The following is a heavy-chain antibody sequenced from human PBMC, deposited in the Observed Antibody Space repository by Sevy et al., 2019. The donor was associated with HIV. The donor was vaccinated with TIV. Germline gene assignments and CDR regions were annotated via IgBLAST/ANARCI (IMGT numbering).Heavy chain of an antibody. CDR1: GYTFTDYF. J-gene: IGHJ4*02. V-gene: IGHV1-2*02. CDR2: INPHSGGT. D-gene: IGHD2-2*02. Sequence: ASVKVSCKASGYTFTDYFLHWVRQAPGQGLEWMGWINPHSGGTIFAQKFQGRVAMTRDTSISTAYLDLGRLRFDDTAVYYGARGYTGHEEGDYWGQGTLVTVSS. CDR3: ARGYTGHEEGDY.